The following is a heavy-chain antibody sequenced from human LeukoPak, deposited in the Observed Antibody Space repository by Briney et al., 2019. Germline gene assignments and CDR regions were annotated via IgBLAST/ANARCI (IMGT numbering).Heavy chain of an antibody. CDR3: ARQRFAVVIPAAGDY. Sequence: SETLSLICTVSGGSISTKTYYWGWIRQPPGKGLEWIGSIDYSGSPYYNPSLRSRVAVSVDTSKNQFSLKVTSVTAADTAVYYCARQRFAVVIPAAGDYWGQGTLVTVSS. CDR1: GGSISTKTYY. V-gene: IGHV4-39*01. CDR2: IDYSGSP. J-gene: IGHJ4*02. D-gene: IGHD2-2*01.